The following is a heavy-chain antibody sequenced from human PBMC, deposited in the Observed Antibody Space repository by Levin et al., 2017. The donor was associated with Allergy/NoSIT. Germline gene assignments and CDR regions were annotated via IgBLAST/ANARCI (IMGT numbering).Heavy chain of an antibody. CDR2: IWYDGSYK. Sequence: GESLKISCAASGFTFSSYGMHWVRQAPGKGLEWVAVIWYDGSYKYYVDSVKGRFTISRDNSKNTLYLQMNSLRAEDTAVYYCARDHAPNSYGYGYWGQGTLVTVSS. J-gene: IGHJ4*02. V-gene: IGHV3-33*01. D-gene: IGHD5-18*01. CDR3: ARDHAPNSYGYGY. CDR1: GFTFSSYG.